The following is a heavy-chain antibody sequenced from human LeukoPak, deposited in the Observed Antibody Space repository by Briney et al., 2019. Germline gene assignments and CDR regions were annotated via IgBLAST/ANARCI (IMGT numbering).Heavy chain of an antibody. V-gene: IGHV1-69*05. Sequence: SVKVSRKASVGTFSSYAISWVGQAPGQGREWMGRIIPIFDTANYAHKFQGTGPITRDESKSTDYIELSSLGSDATAAVYCVLEGNWNYSARHGITGFDPWGQGTLVTVSS. CDR1: VGTFSSYA. CDR3: VLEGNWNYSARHGITGFDP. D-gene: IGHD1-7*01. J-gene: IGHJ5*02. CDR2: IIPIFDTA.